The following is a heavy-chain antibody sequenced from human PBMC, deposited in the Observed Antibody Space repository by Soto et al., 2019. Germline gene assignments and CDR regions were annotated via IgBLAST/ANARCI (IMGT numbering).Heavy chain of an antibody. D-gene: IGHD6-19*01. CDR2: INHSGST. V-gene: IGHV4-34*01. CDR1: GGSIRSGGNS. J-gene: IGHJ5*02. CDR3: ARGIAVAHNWFDP. Sequence: SETLSLTCAVSGGSIRSGGNSWSWIRQPPGKGLEWIGEINHSGSTNYNPSLKSRVTISVDTSKNQFSLKLSSVTAADTAVYYCARGIAVAHNWFDPWGQGTLVTVSS.